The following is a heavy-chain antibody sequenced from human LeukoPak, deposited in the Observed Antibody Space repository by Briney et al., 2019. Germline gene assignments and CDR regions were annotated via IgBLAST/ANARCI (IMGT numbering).Heavy chain of an antibody. J-gene: IGHJ4*02. D-gene: IGHD1-20*01. CDR2: IKSKSDGGST. CDR3: TTYNWGPSPFDY. Sequence: PGGSLRLSCAASGFTFSDAWMSWVRQAPGKGLECVGRIKSKSDGGSTDYAAPVKGRFTISRDESRNTVYLQMDSLKTEDTAVYYCTTYNWGPSPFDYWGQGTLVTVSS. CDR1: GFTFSDAW. V-gene: IGHV3-15*01.